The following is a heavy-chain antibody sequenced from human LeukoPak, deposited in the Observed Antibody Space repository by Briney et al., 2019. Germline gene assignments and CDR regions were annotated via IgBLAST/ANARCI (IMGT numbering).Heavy chain of an antibody. CDR1: GGSISSGGYS. Sequence: SETLSLTCAVSGGSISSGGYSWTWIRQPPGKGLEWIGYIHHTGSTYYKPSPKSRVTISVDRSKNQFSLKLTSVTAAVTAVYYCASGYWFLDLWGRGTLVIVSS. CDR2: IHHTGST. J-gene: IGHJ2*01. CDR3: ASGYWFLDL. V-gene: IGHV4-30-2*01.